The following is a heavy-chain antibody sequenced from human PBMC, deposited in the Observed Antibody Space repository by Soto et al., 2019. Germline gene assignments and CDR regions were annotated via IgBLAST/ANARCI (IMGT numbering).Heavy chain of an antibody. Sequence: AASVKVSCKASGGTFSSYAISWVRQAPGQGLEWMGGIIPIFGTANYAQKFQGRVTITADKSTSTAYMELSSLRSEDTAVYYCASRDPVVWDYDILTGYSNLDYWGQGTLVTVSS. CDR3: ASRDPVVWDYDILTGYSNLDY. V-gene: IGHV1-69*06. CDR2: IIPIFGTA. J-gene: IGHJ4*02. D-gene: IGHD3-9*01. CDR1: GGTFSSYA.